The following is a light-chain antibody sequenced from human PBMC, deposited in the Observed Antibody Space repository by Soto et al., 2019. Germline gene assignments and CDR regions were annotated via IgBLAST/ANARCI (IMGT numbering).Light chain of an antibody. V-gene: IGKV3-11*01. CDR3: HQXSNWPKT. J-gene: IGKJ1*01. CDR2: DAS. CDR1: QTVSSY. Sequence: EIVLTQSPATLSLSPGETATLSCRASQTVSSYLAWFQQKPGQPPRLLIYDASIKAPGIPARFXGSGXGPXXXXXXXXXEPEDSAXXYCHQXSNWPKTFGQGTKVEIK.